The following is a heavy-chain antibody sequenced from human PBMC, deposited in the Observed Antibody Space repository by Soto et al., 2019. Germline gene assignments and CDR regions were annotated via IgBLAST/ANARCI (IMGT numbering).Heavy chain of an antibody. CDR2: LSDVDGT. Sequence: DVQLVESGGGSIQPGGSLRLSCSAFGLTVSGKKYLAWVRQAPGMGLEGLSGLSDVDGTYYADSVKGRFTVARDSSKTVVYLQLTSLSPADTAVYFCARWLLQEHAYEIWGLGTTVTVSS. J-gene: IGHJ3*02. CDR3: ARWLLQEHAYEI. V-gene: IGHV3-53*01. D-gene: IGHD5-12*01. CDR1: GLTVSGKKY.